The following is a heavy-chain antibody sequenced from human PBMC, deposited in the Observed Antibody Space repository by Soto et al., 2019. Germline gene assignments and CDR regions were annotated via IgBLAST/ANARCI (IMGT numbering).Heavy chain of an antibody. V-gene: IGHV5-51*01. CDR1: GYSFTSYW. Sequence: GESLKISCKASGYSFTSYWIGWVRQMPGKGLEWMGIIYPGDSEIRYSPSFQGQVTLSADKSTTTAYLQWSSLKASDTAMYYCARHMSGYYDSSGYPPGWFDPWGQGTLVTVSS. D-gene: IGHD3-22*01. J-gene: IGHJ5*02. CDR3: ARHMSGYYDSSGYPPGWFDP. CDR2: IYPGDSEI.